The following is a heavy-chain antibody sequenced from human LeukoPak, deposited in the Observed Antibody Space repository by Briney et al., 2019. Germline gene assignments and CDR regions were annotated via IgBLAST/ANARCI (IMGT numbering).Heavy chain of an antibody. Sequence: GWSLPVSCPASGFTFRKPWMSWVRQAPGKALEGVGRIKSKTDGGTNDYAAPVKGRFTISRDDSKNPLYLQMNSLKTEDTAVYYCTTEGVIGWFDPWGQGTLVTVSS. D-gene: IGHD3-16*02. J-gene: IGHJ5*02. CDR2: IKSKTDGGTN. CDR3: TTEGVIGWFDP. V-gene: IGHV3-15*01. CDR1: GFTFRKPW.